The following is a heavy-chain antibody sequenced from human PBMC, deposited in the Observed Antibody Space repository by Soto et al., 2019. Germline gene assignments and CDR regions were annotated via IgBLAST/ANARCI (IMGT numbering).Heavy chain of an antibody. CDR3: AKDRVRTPPGEYFQH. J-gene: IGHJ1*01. CDR1: GFTFSSYA. D-gene: IGHD3-10*01. CDR2: ISGSGGST. Sequence: EVQLLESGGGLVQPGGSLRLSCAASGFTFSSYAMSWVRQAPGKGLEWVSAISGSGGSTYYADSVKGRFTMSRDNSKNTLYLQRNSLRAEDTAVYYCAKDRVRTPPGEYFQHCGQVPLANVSS. V-gene: IGHV3-23*01.